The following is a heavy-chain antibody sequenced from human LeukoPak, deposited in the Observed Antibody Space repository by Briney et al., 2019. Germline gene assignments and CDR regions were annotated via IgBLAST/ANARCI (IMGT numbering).Heavy chain of an antibody. D-gene: IGHD3-9*01. V-gene: IGHV3-11*01. CDR2: VSGSGTSI. J-gene: IGHJ5*02. CDR3: AKVPGRYFDWLSGNWFDP. Sequence: GGSLRLSCAASGFTFSDYYMSWIRQAPGKGLEWVSYVSGSGTSIHYADSVKGRFSISRDNAKNSLFLQMNSLRAEDTAVYYCAKVPGRYFDWLSGNWFDPWGQGTLVTVSS. CDR1: GFTFSDYY.